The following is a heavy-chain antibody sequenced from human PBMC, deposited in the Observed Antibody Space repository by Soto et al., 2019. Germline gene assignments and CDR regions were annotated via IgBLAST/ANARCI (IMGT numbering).Heavy chain of an antibody. V-gene: IGHV4-4*07. D-gene: IGHD3-3*01. CDR1: GGSISNYY. J-gene: IGHJ4*02. CDR3: ARGGQDFWSGPFDY. Sequence: SETLSLTCTVSGGSISNYYCNWIRQPAGKGLEWIGRIDTSGSTNYNPSLKSRVTMSVDTSKQEFSLKLSSVTAADTALHYCARGGQDFWSGPFDYWGRGALVTVSS. CDR2: IDTSGST.